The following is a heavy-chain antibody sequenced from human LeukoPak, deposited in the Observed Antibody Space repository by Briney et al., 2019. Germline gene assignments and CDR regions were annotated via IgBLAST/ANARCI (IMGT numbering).Heavy chain of an antibody. D-gene: IGHD3-22*01. Sequence: ASVKVSCKVSGYTLTELSMHWVRQAPGKGLEWMGGFDPEDGETIYAQKFQGRVTMTEDTSTDTAYMELSSLRSEDTAVYYCATDLPSTVVVVTPPTQHWGQGTLVTVSS. CDR2: FDPEDGET. J-gene: IGHJ4*02. CDR3: ATDLPSTVVVVTPPTQH. V-gene: IGHV1-24*01. CDR1: GYTLTELS.